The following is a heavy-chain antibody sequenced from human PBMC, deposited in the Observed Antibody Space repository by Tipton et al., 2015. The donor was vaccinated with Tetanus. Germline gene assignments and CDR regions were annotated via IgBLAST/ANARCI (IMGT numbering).Heavy chain of an antibody. Sequence: TLSLTCIVSGGSISSSSYYWGWIRQPPGKGLEWIGSIYYSGSTYYNPSLKSRVTISVDTSKNQFSLKLSSVTAADTAVYYCARHRLTGDTEYGMDFWGQGTTVTVSS. CDR2: IYYSGST. D-gene: IGHD5-18*01. CDR3: ARHRLTGDTEYGMDF. V-gene: IGHV4-39*01. J-gene: IGHJ6*02. CDR1: GGSISSSSYY.